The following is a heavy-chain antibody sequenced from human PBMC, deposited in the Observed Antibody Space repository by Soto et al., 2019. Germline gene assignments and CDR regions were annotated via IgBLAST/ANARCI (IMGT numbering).Heavy chain of an antibody. J-gene: IGHJ4*02. D-gene: IGHD2-15*01. V-gene: IGHV1-69*12. CDR2: IIPMFDTP. CDR3: ARSGGLARDFNY. CDR1: GGTFSSDS. Sequence: QVQLVQSGAEVKKPGSSVKVSCKASGGTFSSDSFSWVRQAPGQGLEWRGGIIPMFDTPIYAQKFQDRVTINADESTSTAYMQLSSLRSGDTAGYYCARSGGLARDFNYWGQGSLVTVSS.